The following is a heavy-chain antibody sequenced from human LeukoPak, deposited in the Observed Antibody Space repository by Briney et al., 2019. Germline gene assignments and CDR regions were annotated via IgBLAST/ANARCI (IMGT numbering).Heavy chain of an antibody. Sequence: PSQTLSLTCTVSGGSISSGSYYWSWIRQPAGKGLEWIGRIYTSGSTNYNPSLKSRVTISVDTSKNQFSLKLSSVTAADTAVYYCARAPGIAAAVPWFDPWGQGTLVTVSS. D-gene: IGHD6-13*01. CDR2: IYTSGST. CDR3: ARAPGIAAAVPWFDP. J-gene: IGHJ5*02. V-gene: IGHV4-61*02. CDR1: GGSISSGSYY.